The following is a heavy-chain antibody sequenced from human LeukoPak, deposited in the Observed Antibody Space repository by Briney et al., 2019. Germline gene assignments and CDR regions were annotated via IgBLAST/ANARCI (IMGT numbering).Heavy chain of an antibody. CDR2: IYYSGST. D-gene: IGHD5-18*01. V-gene: IGHV4-39*07. CDR1: GGSISSSSYY. CDR3: ARNGYSYGYPIYYFDY. J-gene: IGHJ4*02. Sequence: SETLSLTCTVSGGSISSSSYYWGWIRQPPGKGLEWIGSIYYSGSTYYNPSLKSRVTISVDTSKNQFSLKLSSVTAAGTAVYYCARNGYSYGYPIYYFDYWGQGTLVTVSS.